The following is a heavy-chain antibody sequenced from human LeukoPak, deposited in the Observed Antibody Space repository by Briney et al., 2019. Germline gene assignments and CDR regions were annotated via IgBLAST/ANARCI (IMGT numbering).Heavy chain of an antibody. V-gene: IGHV1-2*02. CDR1: GYTFTDYY. D-gene: IGHD1-26*01. Sequence: ASVKVSCKASGYTFTDYYIHWVRQAPGQGLEYVGWINPNSGDTNYAQKFQGRVTMTRDTSISTAYMELSRLRSDDTAVYYCARDSRSVRKDYWGQGTLVTVSS. CDR2: INPNSGDT. CDR3: ARDSRSVRKDY. J-gene: IGHJ4*02.